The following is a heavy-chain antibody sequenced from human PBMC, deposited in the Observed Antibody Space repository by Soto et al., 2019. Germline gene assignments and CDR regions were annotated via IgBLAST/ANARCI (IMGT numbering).Heavy chain of an antibody. Sequence: QVQLVQSGAAVGKPGASVKVSCKASGYSFFSYYIHWVRQASGQGLEWMGRCLASGGNTDYAQRFRGRISMTGDTSTTNTVSLELTSLTSDDTAVYYCARGAATLFGVIDSWGQGTRVTVSS. J-gene: IGHJ4*02. CDR2: CLASGGNT. CDR1: GYSFFSYY. V-gene: IGHV1-46*01. CDR3: ARGAATLFGVIDS. D-gene: IGHD3-3*01.